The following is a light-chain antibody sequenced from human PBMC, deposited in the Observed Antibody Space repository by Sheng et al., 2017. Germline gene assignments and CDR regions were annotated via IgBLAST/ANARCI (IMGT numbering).Light chain of an antibody. Sequence: VMTQSPATLPVSPGERATLSCRASQNISTNLAWYQHKPGQAPRLLIYAAFTRATGIPARFSGSGSGTEFTLTISSLQSEILQLYCQQYGNWPPALTFGGGTKVRDQT. CDR1: QNISTN. V-gene: IGKV3-15*01. J-gene: IGKJ4*01. CDR3: QQYGNWPPALT. CDR2: AAF.